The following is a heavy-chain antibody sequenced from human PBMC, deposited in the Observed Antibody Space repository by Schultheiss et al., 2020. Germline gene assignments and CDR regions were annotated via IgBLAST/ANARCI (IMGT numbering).Heavy chain of an antibody. D-gene: IGHD4-11*01. CDR2: IWYDGSNK. CDR1: GFTFSSYG. CDR3: VKPMGWGLDNSPSGGFDY. J-gene: IGHJ4*02. V-gene: IGHV3-30*02. Sequence: GGSLRLSCAASGFTFSSYGMHWVRQAPGKGLEWVAVIWYDGSNKYYADSVKGRFTISRDNSKSTLYLQMNSLRAEDTAVYYCVKPMGWGLDNSPSGGFDYWGQGTLVTVSS.